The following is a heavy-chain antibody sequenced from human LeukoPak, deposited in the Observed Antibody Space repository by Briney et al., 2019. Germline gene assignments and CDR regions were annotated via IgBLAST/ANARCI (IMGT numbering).Heavy chain of an antibody. J-gene: IGHJ6*03. D-gene: IGHD6-19*01. CDR3: ARDYSSGWYSYYYYYYMDV. V-gene: IGHV1-18*01. CDR1: GYTFTSYG. CDR2: ISAYNGNT. Sequence: GASVKVSCKASGYTFTSYGISWVRQAPGQGLEWMGWISAYNGNTNYAQKLQGRVTMTTDTSTSTAYMELRSLRSDDTAVYYCARDYSSGWYSYYYYYYMDVWGKGTTDTVSS.